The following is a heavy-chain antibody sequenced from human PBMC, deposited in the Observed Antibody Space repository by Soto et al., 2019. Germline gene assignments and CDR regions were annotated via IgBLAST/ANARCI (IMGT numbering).Heavy chain of an antibody. J-gene: IGHJ4*02. CDR1: GVTVRDYY. CDR2: ISSSSDYT. Sequence: TGGSLRLSCAASGVTVRDYYMNGIRQAPGKGLEWVSYISSSSDYTKYADSVKGRFTISRDNAKSSLYLQMNSLRAEDTAVYYCARGGVRGTTSRGQVYNWGQGTLVTVSP. V-gene: IGHV3-11*06. CDR3: ARGGVRGTTSRGQVYN. D-gene: IGHD1-7*01.